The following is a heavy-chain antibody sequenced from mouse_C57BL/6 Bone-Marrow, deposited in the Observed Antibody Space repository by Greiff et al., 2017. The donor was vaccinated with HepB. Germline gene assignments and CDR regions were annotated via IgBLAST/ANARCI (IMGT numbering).Heavy chain of an antibody. CDR2: IDPSDSYT. CDR3: ARGHFDV. Sequence: VQLQQPGAELVRPGPSVKLSCKASGYTFTSYWMHWVKQRPGQGLEWIGVIDPSDSYTNYNQKFKGKATLTVDTSSSTAYMQLSSLTSEDSAVYYCARGHFDVWGTGTTVTVSS. J-gene: IGHJ1*03. V-gene: IGHV1-59*01. CDR1: GYTFTSYW.